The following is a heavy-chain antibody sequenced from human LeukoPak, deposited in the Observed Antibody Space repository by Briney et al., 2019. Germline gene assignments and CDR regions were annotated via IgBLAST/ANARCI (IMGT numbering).Heavy chain of an antibody. Sequence: SETLSLTCAVYGGSFSAYYWTWIRQPPGKGLEWIGEINHSGSSNYNSSLRSRVTISVDTSYKQFSLRLSSVTAADTAVYYCAPRGDIEHSYVYGKWFDPWGQGTRITVSS. J-gene: IGHJ5*02. D-gene: IGHD5-18*01. CDR3: APRGDIEHSYVYGKWFDP. CDR1: GGSFSAYY. V-gene: IGHV4-34*01. CDR2: INHSGSS.